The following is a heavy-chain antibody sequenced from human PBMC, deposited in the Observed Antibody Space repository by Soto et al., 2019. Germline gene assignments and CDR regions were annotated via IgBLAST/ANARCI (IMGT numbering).Heavy chain of an antibody. D-gene: IGHD2-15*01. Sequence: QVQLVQSGAEVKKPGSSVKVSCKASGGTFSSYAISWVRQAPGQGLEWMGGIIPIFGTANYAQKFQGRVTITADESTSTAYMELSSLRSEDTAVYYCAGDIVVVVAATHYYYGMDVRGQGTTVTVSS. CDR3: AGDIVVVVAATHYYYGMDV. J-gene: IGHJ6*02. CDR2: IIPIFGTA. V-gene: IGHV1-69*01. CDR1: GGTFSSYA.